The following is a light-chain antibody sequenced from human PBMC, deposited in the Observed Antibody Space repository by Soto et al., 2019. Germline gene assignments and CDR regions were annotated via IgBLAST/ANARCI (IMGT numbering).Light chain of an antibody. J-gene: IGKJ1*01. V-gene: IGKV1-5*01. CDR2: DVS. Sequence: DIQMTQSPSTLSASVGDTVTITCRASQSVSDSLAWYQVKPGEAPKLLIFDVSNLETGVPSRFSGSGSGTEFSLSIRRLQPDYFATYYCQQYYYSRTFGQGTKVEIK. CDR3: QQYYYSRT. CDR1: QSVSDS.